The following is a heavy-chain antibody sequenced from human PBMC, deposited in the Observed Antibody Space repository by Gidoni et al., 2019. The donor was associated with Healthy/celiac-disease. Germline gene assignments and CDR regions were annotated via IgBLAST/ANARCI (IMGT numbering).Heavy chain of an antibody. J-gene: IGHJ6*02. CDR3: ARDQFERVGFYDFWSGYTGGNYYYGMDV. CDR1: GGTFSRYA. Sequence: QVQLVQSGAEVKKPGSSVKVSCKASGGTFSRYAISWVRPDPGQGLEWMGGIIPIFGTANYAQKFQGRVTITADKSTSTAYMELSSLRSEDTAVYYCARDQFERVGFYDFWSGYTGGNYYYGMDVWGQGTTVTVSS. CDR2: IIPIFGTA. D-gene: IGHD3-3*01. V-gene: IGHV1-69*06.